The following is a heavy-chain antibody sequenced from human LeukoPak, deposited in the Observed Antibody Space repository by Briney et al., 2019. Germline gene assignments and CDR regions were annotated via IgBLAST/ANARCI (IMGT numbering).Heavy chain of an antibody. Sequence: SETLSLTCTVSGGSISSYYWSWIRQPPGKGLEWIGYIYYSGSINYNPSLKSRVTISVDTSKNQFSLKLSSVTAADTAVYYCARRTPEFDPWGQGTLVTVSS. J-gene: IGHJ5*02. CDR1: GGSISSYY. CDR3: ARRTPEFDP. D-gene: IGHD1-14*01. CDR2: IYYSGSI. V-gene: IGHV4-59*01.